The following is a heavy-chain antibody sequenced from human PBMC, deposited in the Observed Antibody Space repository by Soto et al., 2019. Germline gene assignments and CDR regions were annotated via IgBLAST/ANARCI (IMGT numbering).Heavy chain of an antibody. D-gene: IGHD3-9*01. CDR2: ISATNTYI. J-gene: IGHJ4*02. CDR1: TFNFTHYP. Sequence: GGSLRLSCAGSTFNFTHYPLRWVRQAPGKGLEWVSSISATNTYIFYADSVKGRFTISRDNAKKSVSLQMSSLRAEDTALYYCARVNSATGSMHFDHWGQGTLVTVSS. CDR3: ARVNSATGSMHFDH. V-gene: IGHV3-21*01.